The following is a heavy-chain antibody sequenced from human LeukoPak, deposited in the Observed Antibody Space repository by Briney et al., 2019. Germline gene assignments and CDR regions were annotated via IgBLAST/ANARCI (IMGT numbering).Heavy chain of an antibody. CDR3: AKDLGARGVGATPSN. V-gene: IGHV3-30-3*01. D-gene: IGHD1-26*01. J-gene: IGHJ4*02. CDR2: ISYDGSNK. Sequence: GRSLRLSCAASGFTFSSYAMHWVRQAPGKGLEWVAVISYDGSNKYYADSVKGRFTISRDNSKNTLYLQMNSLRAEDTAVYYCAKDLGARGVGATPSNWGQGTLVTVSS. CDR1: GFTFSSYA.